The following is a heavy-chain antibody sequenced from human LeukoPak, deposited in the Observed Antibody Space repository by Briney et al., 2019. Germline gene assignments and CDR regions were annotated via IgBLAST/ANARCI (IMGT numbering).Heavy chain of an antibody. CDR1: GYSFTSYW. Sequence: GESLKISCKGSGYSFTSYWIGWVRQMPGKGLEWMGIIYPGDSDTRYSPSFQGQVTISADKSISTAYLQWSSLKASDTAMYYCARRVAAVAGLYYFDYWGQGTLVTVSS. CDR2: IYPGDSDT. J-gene: IGHJ4*02. V-gene: IGHV5-51*01. CDR3: ARRVAAVAGLYYFDY. D-gene: IGHD6-19*01.